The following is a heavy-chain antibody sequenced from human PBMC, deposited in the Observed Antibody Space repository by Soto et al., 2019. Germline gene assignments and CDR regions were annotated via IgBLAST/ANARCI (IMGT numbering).Heavy chain of an antibody. Sequence: EVQLVQSGAEVKKPGESLKISCKGSGYSFTSYWIGWVRQMPGKGLEWMGIIYPGDSDARYSPSFQGQVTISADKSISTAYLQWSSLKASDTAMYYCARHRVPAAMYGLTDYYYGMDVWGQGTTVTVSS. J-gene: IGHJ6*02. CDR3: ARHRVPAAMYGLTDYYYGMDV. CDR2: IYPGDSDA. D-gene: IGHD2-2*01. CDR1: GYSFTSYW. V-gene: IGHV5-51*01.